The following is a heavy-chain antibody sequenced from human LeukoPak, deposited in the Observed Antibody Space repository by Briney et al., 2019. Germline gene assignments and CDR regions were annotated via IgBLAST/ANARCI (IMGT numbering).Heavy chain of an antibody. CDR2: ISGSGDNT. D-gene: IGHD5-12*01. Sequence: PGGSLRLSCAASGFIFSTYVMSWLRPAPGKRLEWVSGISGSGDNTYYADSVKGRFTISRDNSKNTLYLHMNSLRAEDTAVYYCAKGSGYDTDFDYWGQGTLVSVSS. CDR3: AKGSGYDTDFDY. CDR1: GFIFSTYV. V-gene: IGHV3-23*01. J-gene: IGHJ4*02.